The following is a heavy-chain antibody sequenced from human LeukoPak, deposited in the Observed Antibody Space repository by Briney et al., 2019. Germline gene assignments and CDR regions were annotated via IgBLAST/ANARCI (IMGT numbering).Heavy chain of an antibody. D-gene: IGHD3-22*01. V-gene: IGHV4-31*03. CDR3: ARAARQGFTMIVVPFFYFDL. J-gene: IGHJ2*01. CDR1: GGSISSGASD. Sequence: SETLSLTCTVPGGSISSGASDWGWIRQPPKRGLEWVGYINHSGSTYYNPSLGSRVTMSVDTSKNQFSLKLSSVTAADSAVYYCARAARQGFTMIVVPFFYFDLWGRGTLVTVSS. CDR2: INHSGST.